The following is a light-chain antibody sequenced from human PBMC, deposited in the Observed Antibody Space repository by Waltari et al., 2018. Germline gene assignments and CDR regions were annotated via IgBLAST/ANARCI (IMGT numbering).Light chain of an antibody. J-gene: IGLJ1*01. CDR2: RNN. CDR1: RSNLGSNY. V-gene: IGLV1-47*01. CDR3: ASWDDSHYV. Sequence: QSVLTQPPSASATPGQRVTISCSGSRSNLGSNYLYWYQQRPETAPKLLIYRNNERPSRVPDRFSASKYGTSASLVISGLRSEDESVYYCASWDDSHYVFGPGTTVTVL.